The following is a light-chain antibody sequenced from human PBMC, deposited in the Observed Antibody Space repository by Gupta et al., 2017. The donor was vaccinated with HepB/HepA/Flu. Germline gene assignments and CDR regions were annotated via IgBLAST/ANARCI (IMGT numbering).Light chain of an antibody. CDR3: SSWDDSLNGLV. CDR1: FSNIGDNT. J-gene: IGLJ2*01. Sequence: QSVFSQPPSASGTPGQRVTITCSGSFSNIGDNTVNWYQHLQAMDPKVLIRSNNHRPSGVPVRFSSSKSVKSASLAISGLHSEDEADYDCSSWDDSLNGLVLGGGTKLTVL. V-gene: IGLV1-44*01. CDR2: SNN.